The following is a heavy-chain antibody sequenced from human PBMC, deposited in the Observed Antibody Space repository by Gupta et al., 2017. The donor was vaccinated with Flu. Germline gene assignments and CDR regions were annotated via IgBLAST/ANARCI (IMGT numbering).Heavy chain of an antibody. Sequence: QVQLQESGPGLVKPSETLSLTCAVSGYSISSGYYWGWIRQPPGKGLEWIGSIYHSGSTYYNPSLKSRVTISVDMSKNQFSLKLSSVTAADTAVYYCARDILGATEASDAFDIWGQGTMVTVSS. J-gene: IGHJ3*02. CDR3: ARDILGATEASDAFDI. V-gene: IGHV4-38-2*02. CDR2: IYHSGST. CDR1: GYSISSGYY. D-gene: IGHD1-26*01.